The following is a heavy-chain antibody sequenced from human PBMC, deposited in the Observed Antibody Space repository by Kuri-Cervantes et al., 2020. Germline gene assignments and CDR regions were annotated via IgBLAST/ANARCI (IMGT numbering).Heavy chain of an antibody. CDR3: AKDSVPLGDYVGNIDY. V-gene: IGHV3-9*01. J-gene: IGHJ4*02. Sequence: SLKISCAASGFTFDDYARHWVRQAPGKGLEWVSGISWNSGSIGYADSVKGRFTISRDNAKNSLYLQMNSLRAEDTALYYCAKDSVPLGDYVGNIDYWGQGTLVTVSS. CDR1: GFTFDDYA. D-gene: IGHD4-17*01. CDR2: ISWNSGSI.